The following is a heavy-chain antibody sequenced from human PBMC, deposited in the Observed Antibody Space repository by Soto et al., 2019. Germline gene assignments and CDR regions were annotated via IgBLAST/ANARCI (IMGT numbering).Heavy chain of an antibody. CDR3: AKETFGVGWTLDF. J-gene: IGHJ4*02. CDR2: ISGGGGNS. V-gene: IGHV3-23*01. D-gene: IGHD6-19*01. CDR1: GFNFGDYT. Sequence: QLLESGGGLVQPGGSRRLSCAASGFNFGDYTMTWVRQAPGKGLVWISTISGGGGNSYYADVVKGRFTITRDNSKNTCYLQMNSLKGEDTALYYCAKETFGVGWTLDFWGQGTLVTVSS.